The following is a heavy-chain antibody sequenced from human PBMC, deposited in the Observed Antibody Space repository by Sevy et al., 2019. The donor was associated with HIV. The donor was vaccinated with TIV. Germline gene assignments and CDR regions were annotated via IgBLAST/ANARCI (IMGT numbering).Heavy chain of an antibody. CDR1: GFTVSGNY. Sequence: GGSLRLSCAASGFTVSGNYMSWVRQAPGKGLEWVSGIFSGGNTHFADSVKGRFTISRDNSKNTLSLQMNSLRAEDTAVYYGARAVEDYSDSSAWDWYFDLWGRGTLVTVSS. D-gene: IGHD3-22*01. CDR3: ARAVEDYSDSSAWDWYFDL. CDR2: IFSGGNT. J-gene: IGHJ2*01. V-gene: IGHV3-66*01.